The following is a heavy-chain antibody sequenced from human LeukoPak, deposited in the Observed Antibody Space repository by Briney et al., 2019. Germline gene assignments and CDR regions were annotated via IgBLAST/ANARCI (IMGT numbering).Heavy chain of an antibody. V-gene: IGHV1-69*05. Sequence: SVKVSCKASGGTFSSYAISWVRQAPGQGLEWMGGIIPIFGTANYAQKFQGRVTITTDESTSTAYMELSSLRSEDTAVYYCARSQTVVTAYNWFDPWGQGTLVTVSS. CDR3: ARSQTVVTAYNWFDP. J-gene: IGHJ5*02. CDR1: GGTFSSYA. CDR2: IIPIFGTA. D-gene: IGHD2-21*02.